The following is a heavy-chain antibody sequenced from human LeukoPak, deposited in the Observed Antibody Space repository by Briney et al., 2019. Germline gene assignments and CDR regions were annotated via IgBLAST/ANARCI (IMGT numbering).Heavy chain of an antibody. CDR3: ARDWPFLVGGTPY. CDR2: ISSSSSTI. D-gene: IGHD1-26*01. Sequence: GGSLRLSCAASGFTFSSYSMNWVRQAPGKGLEWVSYISSSSSTIYYADSVKGRFTISRDNAKNSLYLQMNSLRAEDTAVYYCARDWPFLVGGTPYGGQGTLVTVSS. CDR1: GFTFSSYS. V-gene: IGHV3-48*01. J-gene: IGHJ4*02.